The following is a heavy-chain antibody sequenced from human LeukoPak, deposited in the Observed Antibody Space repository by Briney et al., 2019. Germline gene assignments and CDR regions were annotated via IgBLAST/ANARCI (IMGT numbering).Heavy chain of an antibody. CDR2: IYYSGST. V-gene: IGHV4-59*01. CDR1: GGSISSYY. CDR3: ASADKSRSGYDLDY. J-gene: IGHJ4*02. Sequence: SETLSLTCTVSGGSISSYYRSWIRQPPGKGLEWIGYIYYSGSTNYNPSLKSRVTISVDTSKNQFSLKLSSVTAADTAVYYCASADKSRSGYDLDYWGQGTLVTVSS. D-gene: IGHD3-3*01.